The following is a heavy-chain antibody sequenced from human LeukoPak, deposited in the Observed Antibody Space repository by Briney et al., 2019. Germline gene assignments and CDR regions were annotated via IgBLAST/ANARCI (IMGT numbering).Heavy chain of an antibody. CDR1: GFTFSSDG. CDR3: AKDARALRYFDWLPRSYFDY. V-gene: IGHV3-33*06. CDR2: IWYDGSNK. D-gene: IGHD3-9*01. J-gene: IGHJ4*02. Sequence: PGGSLRLSCAASGFTFSSDGRHGVRQAPGKGREWVAVIWYDGSNKYYADSVKGRFNISRDNSKNTLYLQMNSLRAEDTAVYYCAKDARALRYFDWLPRSYFDYWGQGTLVTVSS.